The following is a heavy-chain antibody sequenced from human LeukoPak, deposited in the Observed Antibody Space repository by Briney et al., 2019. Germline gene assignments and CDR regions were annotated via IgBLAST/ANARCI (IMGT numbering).Heavy chain of an antibody. CDR2: ISSSSSYI. CDR3: ARGTLTTVTTK. Sequence: GGSLRLSCAASGFTFSSYSMNWVRQAPGKGLEWVSSISSSSSYIYYADSVKGRFTISRDNAKNSLYLQMNSLRAEDTAVYYCARGTLTTVTTKWGQGTLVTVSS. V-gene: IGHV3-21*01. D-gene: IGHD4-17*01. CDR1: GFTFSSYS. J-gene: IGHJ4*02.